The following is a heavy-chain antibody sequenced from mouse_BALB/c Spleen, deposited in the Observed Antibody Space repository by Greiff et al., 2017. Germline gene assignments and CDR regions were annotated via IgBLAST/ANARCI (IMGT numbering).Heavy chain of an antibody. CDR3: AREMIYYGNPAWFAY. CDR1: GFNIKDTY. J-gene: IGHJ3*01. CDR2: IDPANGNT. D-gene: IGHD2-1*01. V-gene: IGHV14-3*02. Sequence: VQLKQSGAELVKPGASVKLSCTASGFNIKDTYMHWVQQRPEQGLEWIGRIDPANGNTKYDPKFQGKATITADTSSNTAYLQLSSLTSEDTAVYYSAREMIYYGNPAWFAYWGQGTLVTVSA.